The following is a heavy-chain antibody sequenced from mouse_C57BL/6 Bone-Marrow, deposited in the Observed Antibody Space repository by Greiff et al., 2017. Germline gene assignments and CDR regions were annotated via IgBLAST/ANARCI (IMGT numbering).Heavy chain of an antibody. D-gene: IGHD1-1*01. CDR3: ATSYYGSSYDY. CDR1: GFTFSDYG. Sequence: EVHLVESGGGLVKPGGSLKLSCAASGFTFSDYGMHWVRQAPEKGLEWVAYISSGSSTIYYADTVKGRFPISRDNAKSTLFLQMTSVRSEDTAMYYCATSYYGSSYDYWGQGTTLTVSS. CDR2: ISSGSSTI. V-gene: IGHV5-17*01. J-gene: IGHJ2*01.